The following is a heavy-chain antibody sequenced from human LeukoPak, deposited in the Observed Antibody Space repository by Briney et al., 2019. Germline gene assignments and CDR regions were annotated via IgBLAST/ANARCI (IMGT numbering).Heavy chain of an antibody. J-gene: IGHJ3*02. CDR1: GGSISSSSYY. D-gene: IGHD3-22*01. V-gene: IGHV4-39*07. CDR3: ARADDSSGYDAFDI. Sequence: SETLSLTCTVSGGSISSSSYYWGWIRQPPGKGLEWIGSIYYSGSTYYNPSLKSRVTISVDTSKNQFSPKLSSVTAADTAVYYYARADDSSGYDAFDIWGQGTMVTVSS. CDR2: IYYSGST.